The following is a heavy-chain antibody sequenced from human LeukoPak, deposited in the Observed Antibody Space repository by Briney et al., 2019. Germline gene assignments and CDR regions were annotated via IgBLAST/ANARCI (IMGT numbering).Heavy chain of an antibody. J-gene: IGHJ4*02. V-gene: IGHV3-66*01. Sequence: GGSLRLSCAASGFTVSSNYMSWVRQAPGKGLEWVSVIYSGGSTYYADSVKGRFTISRDNSKNTLYLQMNSLRAEDTAVYYCARAEYVVTGWDYWGQGTLVTVSS. CDR3: ARAEYVVTGWDY. CDR1: GFTVSSNY. CDR2: IYSGGST. D-gene: IGHD3-22*01.